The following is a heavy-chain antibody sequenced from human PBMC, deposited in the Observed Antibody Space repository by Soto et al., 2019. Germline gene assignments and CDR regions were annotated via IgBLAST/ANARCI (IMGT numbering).Heavy chain of an antibody. D-gene: IGHD3-22*01. V-gene: IGHV1-18*01. CDR2: INPNSGHT. CDR1: GYIFTTYG. CDR3: ARGQVVNFDNWFDP. J-gene: IGHJ5*02. Sequence: QIQLLQSGAEVKKPGTSVKVSCQASGYIFTTYGIIWVRQAPGQGLEWMGWINPNSGHTNYAQNLKDRVNMTTDTSTNTAYMELRSLRSNDTAVYFCARGQVVNFDNWFDPWGQGTLVTVSS.